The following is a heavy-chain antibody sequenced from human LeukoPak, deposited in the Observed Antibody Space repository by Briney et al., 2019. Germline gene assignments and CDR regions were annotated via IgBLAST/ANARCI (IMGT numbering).Heavy chain of an antibody. Sequence: SVKVSCKASGYTFTDYYMHWVRQAPGQGLEWMGRIIPILGIANYAQKFQGRVTITADKSTSTAYMELSSLRSEDTAVYYCAREITMVRGVPGSWDYWGQGTLVTVSS. D-gene: IGHD3-10*01. V-gene: IGHV1-69*04. CDR2: IIPILGIA. CDR1: GYTFTDYY. CDR3: AREITMVRGVPGSWDY. J-gene: IGHJ4*02.